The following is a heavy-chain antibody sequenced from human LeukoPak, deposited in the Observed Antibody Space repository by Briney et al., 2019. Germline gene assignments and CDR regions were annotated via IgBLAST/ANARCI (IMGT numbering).Heavy chain of an antibody. J-gene: IGHJ6*03. CDR2: ISYDGSNK. Sequence: GGSLRLSCAASGFTFSSYGMHWVRQAPGKGLEWVAVISYDGSNKYYADSVKGRFTISRDNSKNTLYLQMNSLRAEDTAVYYCAKAPSYYYYYMDVWGKGTTVTVSS. CDR1: GFTFSSYG. CDR3: AKAPSYYYYYMDV. V-gene: IGHV3-30*18.